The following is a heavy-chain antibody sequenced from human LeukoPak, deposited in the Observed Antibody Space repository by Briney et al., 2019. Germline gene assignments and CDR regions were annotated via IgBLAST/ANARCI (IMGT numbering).Heavy chain of an antibody. CDR2: IESKTDGGTT. CDR1: GFTFTNAW. V-gene: IGHV3-15*04. CDR3: TTGTWIQLWLADY. D-gene: IGHD5-18*01. J-gene: IGHJ4*02. Sequence: PGGSLRLSCAASGFTFTNAWMSWVRQAPGKGLEWVGRIESKTDGGTTDYAAPVKGRFTISRDDSKNTLYLQMNSLKTEDTALYYCTTGTWIQLWLADYWGQGTLVTVSS.